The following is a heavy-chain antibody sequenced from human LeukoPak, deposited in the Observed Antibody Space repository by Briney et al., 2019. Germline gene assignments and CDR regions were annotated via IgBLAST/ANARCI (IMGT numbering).Heavy chain of an antibody. J-gene: IGHJ4*02. V-gene: IGHV4-61*01. CDR2: IYYSGST. CDR1: GGSVSRGSYY. CDR3: ARDPHGSGILHY. Sequence: SETLSLACTVSGGSVSRGSYYWSWIRQPPGKGLEWIGYIYYSGSTNYNPSLKSRVTISVDTSKNQFSLKLSSVTAADTAVYYCARDPHGSGILHYWGQGTLVTVSS. D-gene: IGHD3-10*01.